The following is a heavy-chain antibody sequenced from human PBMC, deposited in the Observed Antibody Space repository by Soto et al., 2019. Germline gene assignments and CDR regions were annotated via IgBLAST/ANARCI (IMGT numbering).Heavy chain of an antibody. CDR3: ARSAGTTGTTGFDY. Sequence: QVQLQESGPGLVKPSGTLSLTCAVSGGSISSSNWWSWVRQPPGKGLEWIGEIYHSGSTNYNPSLNSRVTISVDKSKNQFSLKLSSVTAADTAVYYCARSAGTTGTTGFDYWGQGTLVTVSS. CDR1: GGSISSSNW. CDR2: IYHSGST. D-gene: IGHD1-1*01. J-gene: IGHJ4*02. V-gene: IGHV4-4*02.